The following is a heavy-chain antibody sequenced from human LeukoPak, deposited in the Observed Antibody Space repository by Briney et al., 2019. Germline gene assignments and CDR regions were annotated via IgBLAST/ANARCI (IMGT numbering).Heavy chain of an antibody. Sequence: KPSETLSLTCTVPGGSISSGSYYWSWIRQPAGKGLEWIGRIYTSGSTNYNPSLKSRVTISVDTSKNQFSLKLSSVTAADTAVYYCARQTGSGLFILPGGQGTLVTVSS. CDR1: GGSISSGSYY. CDR2: IYTSGST. CDR3: ARQTGSGLFILP. J-gene: IGHJ4*02. V-gene: IGHV4-61*02. D-gene: IGHD3/OR15-3a*01.